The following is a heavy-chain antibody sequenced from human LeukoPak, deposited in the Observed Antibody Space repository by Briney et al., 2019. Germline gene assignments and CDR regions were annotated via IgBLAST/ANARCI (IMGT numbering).Heavy chain of an antibody. CDR2: IYTSGST. V-gene: IGHV4-4*09. Sequence: SETLSLTCTVSGGSISSYYWSWLRQPPGKGLEWLGYIYTSGSTNYNPSLKSRVTISVDTSKNQFSLKLSSVTAADTAVYYCARHVHVGAYFDYWGQGTLVTVSS. CDR1: GGSISSYY. J-gene: IGHJ4*02. CDR3: ARHVHVGAYFDY. D-gene: IGHD1-26*01.